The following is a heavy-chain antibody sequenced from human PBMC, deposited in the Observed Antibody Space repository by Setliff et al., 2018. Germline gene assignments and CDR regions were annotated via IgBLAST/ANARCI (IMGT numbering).Heavy chain of an antibody. Sequence: GGSLRLSCSTSGFTLDDYAMHWVRQAPGKGLEWVSLISWDGTRTNYVDSLKGRVTISRDNSKNSLFLQMNSLRVEDTALYYCVKDTGNGGNTGLDYWGQGTLVTVSS. D-gene: IGHD2-15*01. CDR1: GFTLDDYA. J-gene: IGHJ4*02. CDR3: VKDTGNGGNTGLDY. V-gene: IGHV3-43D*04. CDR2: ISWDGTRT.